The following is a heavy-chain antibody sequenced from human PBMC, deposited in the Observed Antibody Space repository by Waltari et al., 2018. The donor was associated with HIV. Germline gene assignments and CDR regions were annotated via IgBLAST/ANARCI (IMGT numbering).Heavy chain of an antibody. CDR3: ARVGLAAAGTQYFGMDV. CDR1: GFTFSTHG. D-gene: IGHD6-25*01. J-gene: IGHJ6*02. CDR2: IWHDGSNT. Sequence: QVQLVESGGGVVQPGKSLRLSCAASGFTFSTHGMHWVRQAPGKGLEWVATIWHDGSNTCYADSVKGRFTISRDNSKNTVNLQMNGLRVEDTAVYFCARVGLAAAGTQYFGMDVWGQGTTVTVSS. V-gene: IGHV3-33*01.